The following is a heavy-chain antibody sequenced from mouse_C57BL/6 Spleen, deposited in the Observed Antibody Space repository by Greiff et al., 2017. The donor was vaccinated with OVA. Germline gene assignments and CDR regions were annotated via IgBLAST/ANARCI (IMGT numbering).Heavy chain of an antibody. CDR2: ISYSGST. Sequence: EVHLVESGPGMVKPSQSLSLTCTVTGYSITSGYDWHWIRHFPGNKLEWMGYISYSGSTNYNPSLKSRISITHDTSKNHFFLKLNSVTTEDTATYYCARDGGLYYFDYWGQGTTLTVSS. CDR1: GYSITSGYD. CDR3: ARDGGLYYFDY. J-gene: IGHJ2*01. D-gene: IGHD6-1*01. V-gene: IGHV3-1*01.